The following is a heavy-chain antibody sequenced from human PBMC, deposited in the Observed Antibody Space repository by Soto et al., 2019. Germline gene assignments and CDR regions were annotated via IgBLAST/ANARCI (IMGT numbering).Heavy chain of an antibody. CDR1: GVSFNNNG. CDR2: VSPPFRTS. D-gene: IGHD3-10*01. V-gene: IGHV1-69*01. CDR3: ARVLHYGSGSYSPYGMDV. Sequence: QVQLVQSGAEVKKPGSSVKVSCKTSGVSFNNNGIGWVRQAPGHGLEWMGGVSPPFRTSNYARKFPGRISITADPSTGTVNMERKRLTSEGPGQFYRARVLHYGSGSYSPYGMDVWGQGTTVTVSS. J-gene: IGHJ6*02.